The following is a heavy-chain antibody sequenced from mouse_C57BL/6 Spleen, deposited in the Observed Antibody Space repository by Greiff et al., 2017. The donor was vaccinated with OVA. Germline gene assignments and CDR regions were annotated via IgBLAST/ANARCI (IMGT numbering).Heavy chain of an antibody. CDR2: INPNNGGT. V-gene: IGHV1-26*01. CDR1: GYTFTDYY. D-gene: IGHD1-1*01. Sequence: EVQLQQSGPELVKPGASVKISCKASGYTFTDYYMNWVKQSHGKSLEWIGDINPNNGGTSYNQKFKGKATLTVDKSSSTAYMELRSLTSEDSAVYYCARPLVLRSSYWYFDVWGTGTTVTVSS. J-gene: IGHJ1*03. CDR3: ARPLVLRSSYWYFDV.